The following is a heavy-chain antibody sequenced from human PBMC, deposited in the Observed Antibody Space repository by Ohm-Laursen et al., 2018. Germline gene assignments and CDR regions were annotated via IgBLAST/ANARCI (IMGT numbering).Heavy chain of an antibody. CDR3: ARSMTTMVRRRSYYFDY. Sequence: SLRLSCAASGFTFSSNWKSWVRQAPGKGLEWVANIKQDGSEKYFVDSVKGRFTISRDSAKNSLYLQMNSLRAEDTAVYYCARSMTTMVRRRSYYFDYWGQGTLVTVSS. V-gene: IGHV3-7*01. CDR1: GFTFSSNW. D-gene: IGHD3-10*01. CDR2: IKQDGSEK. J-gene: IGHJ4*02.